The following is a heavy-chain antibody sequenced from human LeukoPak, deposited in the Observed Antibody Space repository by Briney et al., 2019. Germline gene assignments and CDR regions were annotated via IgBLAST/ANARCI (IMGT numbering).Heavy chain of an antibody. V-gene: IGHV1-46*01. CDR1: GYSLTTYY. J-gene: IGHJ4*02. CDR3: AREGDFRLGELSP. CDR2: INPSGGST. D-gene: IGHD3-16*02. Sequence: GASVKVSCKASGYSLTTYYIHWVRQAPGQGLEWMGIINPSGGSTSYAQKFQGRVTMTRDTSTSTVSMELSGLRSEDTAVYYCAREGDFRLGELSPWGQGTLVTVSS.